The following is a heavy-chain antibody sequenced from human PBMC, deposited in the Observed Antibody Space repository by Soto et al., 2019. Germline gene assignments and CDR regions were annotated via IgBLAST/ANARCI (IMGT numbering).Heavy chain of an antibody. V-gene: IGHV4-34*01. Sequence: QVQLQQWGAGLLKPSETLSLTCAVYGGSFSGYYWSWIRQPPGKGLEWIGEINHSGSTNYNPSLKSRVTISVDTSKNQFSLKLSSVTAADTAVYYCARGVVKTGYDSSWPINYYDGMDVWGQGTTVTVSS. CDR3: ARGVVKTGYDSSWPINYYDGMDV. CDR1: GGSFSGYY. CDR2: INHSGST. J-gene: IGHJ6*02. D-gene: IGHD6-13*01.